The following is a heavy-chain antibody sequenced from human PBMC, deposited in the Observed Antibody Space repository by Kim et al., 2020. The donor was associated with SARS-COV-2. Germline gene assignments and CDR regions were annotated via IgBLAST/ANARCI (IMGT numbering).Heavy chain of an antibody. D-gene: IGHD3-3*01. J-gene: IGHJ4*02. V-gene: IGHV4-59*09. CDR3: ARGPPRTIFGVVTEYYFDY. Sequence: RRITISVDTSKNQFSLKLCSVTAADTAVYYCARGPPRTIFGVVTEYYFDYWGQGTLVTVSS.